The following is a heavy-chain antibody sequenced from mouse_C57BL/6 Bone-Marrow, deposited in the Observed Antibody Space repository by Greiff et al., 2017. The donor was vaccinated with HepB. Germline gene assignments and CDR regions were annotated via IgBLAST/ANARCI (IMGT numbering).Heavy chain of an antibody. J-gene: IGHJ2*01. CDR2: IYPGDGDT. V-gene: IGHV1-82*01. CDR1: GYAFSSSW. Sequence: VQLQQSGPELVKPGASVKISCKASGYAFSSSWMNWVKQRPGKGLEWIGRIYPGDGDTNYNGKFKGKATLTADKSSSPAYMQLSSLTSEDSAVYFCARGYSNFFDYWGQGTTLTVSS. D-gene: IGHD2-5*01. CDR3: ARGYSNFFDY.